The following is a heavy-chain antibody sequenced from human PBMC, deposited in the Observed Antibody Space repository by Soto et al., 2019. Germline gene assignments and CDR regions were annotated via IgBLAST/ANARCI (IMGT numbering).Heavy chain of an antibody. CDR2: LSGSGTST. D-gene: IGHD6-19*01. V-gene: IGHV3-23*01. Sequence: GGSLRLSCAASGFSFVNYAMNWVRQAPGKGLEWVSGLSGSGTSTYYADSVKGRFTISRDNSRDTLFLQMNSLTADDTAVYYCAKATANGGWFNPFDSWGQGALVTVSS. CDR3: AKATANGGWFNPFDS. J-gene: IGHJ4*02. CDR1: GFSFVNYA.